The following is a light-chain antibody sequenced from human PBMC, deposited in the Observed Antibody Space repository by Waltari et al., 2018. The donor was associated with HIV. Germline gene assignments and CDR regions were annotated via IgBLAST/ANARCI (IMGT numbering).Light chain of an antibody. J-gene: IGLJ2*01. V-gene: IGLV2-8*01. CDR3: SSFAGSNTVV. CDR1: SDDIGGYNY. CDR2: EVN. Sequence: QSALTQPPSASGSLGQSVTISCSGTSDDIGGYNYVFWYQQYPAKAPKLLIYEVNKRPSGVVDRVSVSKSLTTAARTVAGLQAEDEAHYFCSSFAGSNTVVFGGGTKLTVL.